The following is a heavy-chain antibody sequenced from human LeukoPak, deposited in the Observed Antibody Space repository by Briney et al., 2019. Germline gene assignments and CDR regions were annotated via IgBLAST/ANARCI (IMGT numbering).Heavy chain of an antibody. Sequence: SETLSLTCTVSGGSISSYYWSRIRQPPGKGLEWIGYIYYSGSTNYNPSLKSRVTISVDTSKNQLSLKLSSVTAADTAVYYCARGTGTTYYFDYWGQGTLVTVSS. V-gene: IGHV4-59*01. CDR3: ARGTGTTYYFDY. CDR1: GGSISSYY. J-gene: IGHJ4*02. D-gene: IGHD1-7*01. CDR2: IYYSGST.